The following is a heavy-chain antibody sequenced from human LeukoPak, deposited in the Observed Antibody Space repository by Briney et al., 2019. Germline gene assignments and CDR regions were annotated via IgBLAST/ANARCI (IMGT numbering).Heavy chain of an antibody. V-gene: IGHV3-15*01. CDR1: GFTFSNAY. Sequence: GGSLRLSCAASGFTFSNAYIMWVRQAPGKGLEWVGRIKSQADGGTTDYAAPVKDRFTISRDGSKNTVYLQMNTLKTEDTAVYYRTSEEDDHRGRTGYWGQGTLVTVSS. D-gene: IGHD2-8*02. CDR3: TSEEDDHRGRTGY. J-gene: IGHJ4*02. CDR2: IKSQADGGTT.